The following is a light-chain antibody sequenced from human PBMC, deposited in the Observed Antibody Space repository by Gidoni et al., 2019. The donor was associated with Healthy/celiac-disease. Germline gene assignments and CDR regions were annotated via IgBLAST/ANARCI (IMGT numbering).Light chain of an antibody. CDR3: QQSYSTPYT. Sequence: KMTQSPSSLSASVGDRVTITGRASQSISSYLNWYQQKPGKAPKLLIYAASSLQSGVPSRFSGSGSGTDVTLTISSLQPEDFATYYCQQSYSTPYTFGQGTKLEIK. CDR1: QSISSY. V-gene: IGKV1-39*01. J-gene: IGKJ2*01. CDR2: AAS.